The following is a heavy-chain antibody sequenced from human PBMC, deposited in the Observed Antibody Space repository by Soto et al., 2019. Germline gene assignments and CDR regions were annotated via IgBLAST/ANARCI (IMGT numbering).Heavy chain of an antibody. CDR3: ARWDYDFWSGYYRPFNYYYGLDV. CDR1: GCCLTNAGLP. D-gene: IGHD3-3*01. J-gene: IGHJ6*02. CDR2: IFPEDDK. Sequence: TSTLTATGRGCCLTNAGLPVPWLRQPPGKALVWLAHIFPEDDKSYSTSLKSRLTISKDTSKSQVVLTMTNMDPVDTATYYCARWDYDFWSGYYRPFNYYYGLDVWGQGTTVTVSS. V-gene: IGHV2-26*01.